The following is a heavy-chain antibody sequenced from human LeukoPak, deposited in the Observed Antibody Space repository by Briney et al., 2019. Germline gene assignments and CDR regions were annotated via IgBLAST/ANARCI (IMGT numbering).Heavy chain of an antibody. D-gene: IGHD6-13*01. V-gene: IGHV3-53*01. CDR1: GFNIKNNY. CDR3: ARDWGRGFSARQQPDY. Sequence: GGSLRLSCAASGFNIKNNYMTWVRQAPGKGLECVAIIYSGGTTYYADSVKGRFTISRDNAKNTLYLQMNSLRAEDTAVYYCARDWGRGFSARQQPDYWGQGTLVTVSS. CDR2: IYSGGTT. J-gene: IGHJ4*02.